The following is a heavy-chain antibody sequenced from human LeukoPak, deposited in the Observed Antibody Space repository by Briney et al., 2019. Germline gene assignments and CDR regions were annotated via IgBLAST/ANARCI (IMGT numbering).Heavy chain of an antibody. J-gene: IGHJ4*02. D-gene: IGHD5-18*01. CDR3: ARGSYGIDY. Sequence: SETLSLTCTVSGGSISSSSYYWSWIRQPAGKGLEWIGRIYTSGSTNYNPSLKSRVTMSVDTSKNQFSLKLSSVTAADTAVYYCARGSYGIDYWGQGTLVTVSS. CDR1: GGSISSSSYY. CDR2: IYTSGST. V-gene: IGHV4-61*02.